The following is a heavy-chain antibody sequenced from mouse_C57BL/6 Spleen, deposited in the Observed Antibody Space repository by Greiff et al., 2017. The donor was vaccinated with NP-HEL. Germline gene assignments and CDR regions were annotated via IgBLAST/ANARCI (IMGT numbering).Heavy chain of an antibody. Sequence: VQLQESVAELVRPGASVKLSCTASGFNIKNTYMHWVKQRPEQGLEWIGRIDPANGNTKYAPKFQGKATITADTSSNTAYLQLSSLTSEDTAIYYCAIPILLRSSYFDYWGQGTTLTVSS. J-gene: IGHJ2*01. CDR3: AIPILLRSSYFDY. D-gene: IGHD1-1*01. CDR2: IDPANGNT. V-gene: IGHV14-3*01. CDR1: GFNIKNTY.